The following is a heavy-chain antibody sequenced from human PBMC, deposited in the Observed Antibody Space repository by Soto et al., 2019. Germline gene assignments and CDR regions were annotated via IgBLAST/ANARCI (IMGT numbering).Heavy chain of an antibody. CDR1: GYTFTRYA. V-gene: IGHV1-3*01. D-gene: IGHD6-19*01. CDR2: INAGNGNT. CDR3: ARGVAGPLHWFDP. Sequence: ASVKVSCKASGYTFTRYAMHWVRQAPGQRLEWMGWINAGNGNTKYSQKFQGRVTITRDTSASTAYMELSSLRSEDTAVYYCARGVAGPLHWFDPWGQGTLVTVS. J-gene: IGHJ5*02.